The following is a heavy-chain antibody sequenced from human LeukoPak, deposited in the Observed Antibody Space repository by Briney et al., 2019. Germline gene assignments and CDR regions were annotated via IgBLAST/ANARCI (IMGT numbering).Heavy chain of an antibody. CDR1: GFTFSSYG. J-gene: IGHJ4*02. Sequence: LSGGSLRLSCAASGFTFSSYGMSWVGQAPGKGREWVSAISNNGGYTYYADSVQGRFTISRDNSKSTLCLQMNSLRAEDTAVYYCAKQLGYCSDGSCYFPYWGQGTLVTVSS. V-gene: IGHV3-23*01. CDR2: ISNNGGYT. D-gene: IGHD2-15*01. CDR3: AKQLGYCSDGSCYFPY.